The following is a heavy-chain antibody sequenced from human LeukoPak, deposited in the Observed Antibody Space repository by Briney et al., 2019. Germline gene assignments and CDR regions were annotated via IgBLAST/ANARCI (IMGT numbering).Heavy chain of an antibody. CDR1: GYTFTGYY. V-gene: IGHV1-2*02. Sequence: ASVKVSCKASGYTFTGYYMHWVRQAPGQGLEWMGWTNPNSGGTNYAQKFQGRVTMTRDTSSSTAYMEVSRLRSDDTAVYYCARGASGDSSGWYYYWGQGALVTVSS. J-gene: IGHJ4*02. D-gene: IGHD6-19*01. CDR3: ARGASGDSSGWYYY. CDR2: TNPNSGGT.